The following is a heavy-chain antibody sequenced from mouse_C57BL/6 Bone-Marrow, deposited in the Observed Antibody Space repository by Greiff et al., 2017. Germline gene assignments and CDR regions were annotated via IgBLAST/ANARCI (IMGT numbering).Heavy chain of an antibody. CDR2: IYPGSGST. J-gene: IGHJ4*01. Sequence: QVQLQQPGAELVKPGASVKMSCKASGYTFTSYWITWVKQRPGQGLEWIGDIYPGSGSTNYTEKFQSKATLTVDTSSSTAYMQLSSLTSEDSAVYYCARRTGDAMDYWGQGTSVTVSA. CDR1: GYTFTSYW. V-gene: IGHV1-55*01. CDR3: ARRTGDAMDY.